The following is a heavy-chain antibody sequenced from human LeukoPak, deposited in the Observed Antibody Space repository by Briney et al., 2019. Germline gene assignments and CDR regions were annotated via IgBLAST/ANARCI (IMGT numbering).Heavy chain of an antibody. CDR3: ADITMVQGY. CDR2: VSGSGGST. Sequence: GGSLRLSCAASGFTFSSYAMSWVRQAPGKGLEWVAAVSGSGGSTYYADSVKGRFTISRDNSKNTLYLQMNSLRAEDTAVYYCADITMVQGYWGQGTLVTVSS. V-gene: IGHV3-23*01. D-gene: IGHD3-10*01. J-gene: IGHJ4*02. CDR1: GFTFSSYA.